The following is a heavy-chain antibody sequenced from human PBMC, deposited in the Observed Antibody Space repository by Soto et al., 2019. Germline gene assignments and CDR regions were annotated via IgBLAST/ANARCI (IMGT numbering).Heavy chain of an antibody. CDR3: AASKDIVATGTDY. Sequence: ASVKVSCKASGFTFTSSAVQWVRQARGQRLEWIGWIVVGSGNTNYAQKFQERVTITRDMSTSTAYMELSSLRSEDTAVYYCAASKDIVATGTDYWGQGTLVTVSS. D-gene: IGHD5-12*01. V-gene: IGHV1-58*01. CDR2: IVVGSGNT. J-gene: IGHJ4*02. CDR1: GFTFTSSA.